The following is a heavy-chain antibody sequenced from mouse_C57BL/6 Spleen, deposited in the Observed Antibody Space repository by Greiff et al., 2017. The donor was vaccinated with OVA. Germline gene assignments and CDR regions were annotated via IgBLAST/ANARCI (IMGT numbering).Heavy chain of an antibody. CDR2: IYPGSGNT. CDR3: ARDGGNYAVDY. CDR1: GYSFTSYY. D-gene: IGHD2-1*01. V-gene: IGHV1-66*01. J-gene: IGHJ4*01. Sequence: QVQLQQSGPELVKPGASVKISCKASGYSFTSYYIHWVKQRPGQGLEWIGWIYPGSGNTKYNEKFKGKATLTADTSSSTAYMQLSSLTSEDSAVYYCARDGGNYAVDYWGQGTSVTVSS.